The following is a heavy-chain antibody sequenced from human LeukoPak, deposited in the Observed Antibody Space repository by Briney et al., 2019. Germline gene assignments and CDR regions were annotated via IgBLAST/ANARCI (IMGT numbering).Heavy chain of an antibody. Sequence: ASVKVSCKASGYTFTSYYMHWVRQALGQGLEWMGIINPSGGSTSYAQKFQGRVTMTRDTSTSTVYMELSSLRSEDTAVYYCARDILTGYYPTYWGQGTLVTVSS. CDR2: INPSGGST. D-gene: IGHD3-9*01. J-gene: IGHJ4*02. CDR3: ARDILTGYYPTY. CDR1: GYTFTSYY. V-gene: IGHV1-46*01.